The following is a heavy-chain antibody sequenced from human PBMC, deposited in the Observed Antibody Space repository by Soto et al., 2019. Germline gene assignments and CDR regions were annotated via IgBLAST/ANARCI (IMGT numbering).Heavy chain of an antibody. Sequence: EVQLVESGGGLVQPGGSLRLSCAASGFTFSSNYMSWVRQAPGKGLEWVSVIYSGGSTYYADSVKGRFTISRDNSKNTLYLQMNSLRAEDTAVYYCAREGRGDYYDSSGYMYDAFDIWGQGTMVTVSS. D-gene: IGHD3-22*01. V-gene: IGHV3-66*01. CDR1: GFTFSSNY. J-gene: IGHJ3*02. CDR2: IYSGGST. CDR3: AREGRGDYYDSSGYMYDAFDI.